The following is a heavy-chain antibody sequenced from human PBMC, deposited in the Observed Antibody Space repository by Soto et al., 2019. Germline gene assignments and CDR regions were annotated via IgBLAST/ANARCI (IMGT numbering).Heavy chain of an antibody. CDR2: IKSKTDGGTT. CDR3: YAYHVAN. J-gene: IGHJ4*02. V-gene: IGHV3-15*07. CDR1: GFTFTNAW. Sequence: EVQLVESGGGLVQPGGSLRLSCAASGFTFTNAWMNWVRQAPGKGLEWVGRIKSKTDGGTTDYAAPVKGRFTISRDDSTDTLFLDMTSLKTADTAVYYCYAYHVANWGQGTLVTVSS. D-gene: IGHD3-10*02.